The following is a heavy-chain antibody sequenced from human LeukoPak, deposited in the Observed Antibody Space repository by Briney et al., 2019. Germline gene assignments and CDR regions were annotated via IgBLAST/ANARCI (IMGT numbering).Heavy chain of an antibody. CDR3: ARDRDYPRAFDI. D-gene: IGHD4-11*01. CDR2: IYYSGST. Sequence: GYIYYSGSTNYNPSLKSRVTISVDTSKNQFSLKLSSVTAADTAVYYCARDRDYPRAFDIWGQGTMVTVSS. V-gene: IGHV4-61*06. J-gene: IGHJ3*02.